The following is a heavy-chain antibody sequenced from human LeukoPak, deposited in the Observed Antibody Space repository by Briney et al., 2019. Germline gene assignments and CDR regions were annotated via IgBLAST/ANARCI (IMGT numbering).Heavy chain of an antibody. V-gene: IGHV3-9*01. D-gene: IGHD2-2*01. CDR2: ISWNSGSI. J-gene: IGHJ4*02. Sequence: PGGSLRLSCAASGFTFDDYAMHWVRQAPGKGLEWVSGISWNSGSIGYADSAKGRFTISRDNAKNSLYLQMNSLRAEDTALYYCAKDIGGFVVVPANTFDYWGQGTLVTVSS. CDR1: GFTFDDYA. CDR3: AKDIGGFVVVPANTFDY.